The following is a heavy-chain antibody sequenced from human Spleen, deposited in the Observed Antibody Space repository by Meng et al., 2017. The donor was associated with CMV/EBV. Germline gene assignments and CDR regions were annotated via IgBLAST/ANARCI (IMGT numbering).Heavy chain of an antibody. CDR3: ARGGMYTSSWFDH. D-gene: IGHD6-13*01. Sequence: CTVSGVSINTHFWSWIRQPPGMGLEWIGYIYYSATSNYNPSLTSRVTMSVDTSKNQFSLKLNSVTAADTAVYYCARGGMYTSSWFDHWGQGTLVTVSS. V-gene: IGHV4-59*11. J-gene: IGHJ5*02. CDR2: IYYSATS. CDR1: GVSINTHF.